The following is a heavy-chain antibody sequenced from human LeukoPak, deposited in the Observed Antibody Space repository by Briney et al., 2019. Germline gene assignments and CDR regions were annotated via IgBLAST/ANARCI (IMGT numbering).Heavy chain of an antibody. Sequence: GGSLRLSCAASGFAFSSYAMSWVRQAPGKGLEWVSGISGSGGSTYYADSVKGRFTISRDNSKKTLHLQMNSLRAEDTAVYYCAKGVAGLLPNFDYWGQGTLVTVSS. CDR3: AKGVAGLLPNFDY. D-gene: IGHD6-19*01. J-gene: IGHJ4*02. V-gene: IGHV3-23*01. CDR2: ISGSGGST. CDR1: GFAFSSYA.